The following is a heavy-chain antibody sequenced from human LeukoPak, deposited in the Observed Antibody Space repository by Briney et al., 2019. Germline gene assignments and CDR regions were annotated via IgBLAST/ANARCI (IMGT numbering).Heavy chain of an antibody. CDR1: GFTFSSYA. CDR2: ISYDGSNK. Sequence: QAGGSLRLSCAASGFTFSSYAMHWVRQAPGKGLEWVAVISYDGSNKYYADSVKGRFTISRDNSKNTLYLQMNSLRAEDTAVYYCARAFIAAAGRVNDYWGQGTLVTVSS. J-gene: IGHJ4*02. D-gene: IGHD6-13*01. V-gene: IGHV3-30*04. CDR3: ARAFIAAAGRVNDY.